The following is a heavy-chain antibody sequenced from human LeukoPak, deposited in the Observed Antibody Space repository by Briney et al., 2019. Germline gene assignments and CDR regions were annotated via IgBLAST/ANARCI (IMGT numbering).Heavy chain of an antibody. V-gene: IGHV3-30*02. CDR3: AKGMRRDSPFYYYYYHMDV. CDR1: GFTFSTYG. D-gene: IGHD2-21*02. J-gene: IGHJ6*03. Sequence: GGSLRLSCAASGFTFSTYGMHWVRQAPGKGLGWVTFIRYDGSHTYYADSVKGRFTISRDNSKNTLYLQMNSLRAEDTAVYFCAKGMRRDSPFYYYYYHMDVWGIGTTVTVSS. CDR2: IRYDGSHT.